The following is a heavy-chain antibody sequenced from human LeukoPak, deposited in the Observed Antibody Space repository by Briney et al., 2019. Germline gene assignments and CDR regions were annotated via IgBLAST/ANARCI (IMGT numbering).Heavy chain of an antibody. J-gene: IGHJ4*02. CDR1: AFTFSSYW. CDR2: INSDGSSR. Sequence: GGSLRLSCATSAFTFSSYWMHWVRQAPGKGLVWVSRINSDGSSRSYADYVKGRFTISRDDAKNTLYLQMSSLSADDTATYYCTRGSPGYSSSWLDFWGQGILVTVSS. CDR3: TRGSPGYSSSWLDF. V-gene: IGHV3-74*01. D-gene: IGHD6-13*01.